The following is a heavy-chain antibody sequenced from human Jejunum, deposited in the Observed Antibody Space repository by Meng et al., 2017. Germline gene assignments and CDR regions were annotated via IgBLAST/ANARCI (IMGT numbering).Heavy chain of an antibody. CDR3: ARDWVAVTD. J-gene: IGHJ4*02. CDR2: IYSGGNT. Sequence: VELGGTGGVLVAPGGSLRLACAASGFAVFTNYMSWVRQAPGKGLEWVSVIYSGGNTYYADSVKGRFTISRDNSKNTLYLQMNSLKVEDTAVYYCARDWVAVTDWGQGTLVTVSS. D-gene: IGHD6-19*01. V-gene: IGHV3-53*02. CDR1: GFAVFTNY.